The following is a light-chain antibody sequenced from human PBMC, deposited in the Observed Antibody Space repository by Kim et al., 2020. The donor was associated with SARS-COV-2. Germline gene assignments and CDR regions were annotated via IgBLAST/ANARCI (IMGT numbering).Light chain of an antibody. V-gene: IGLV1-44*01. CDR1: SSNIGRNT. J-gene: IGLJ3*02. Sequence: ELTQPPSASGTPGQRVTISCSGSSSNIGRNTVNWYQQFPGTAPQLLIDTDDRRPSGVSDRVSCSKSGTSASLAISALRSEDEADYYCATWDDRLDVWIFGGGTQLTVL. CDR3: ATWDDRLDVWI. CDR2: TDD.